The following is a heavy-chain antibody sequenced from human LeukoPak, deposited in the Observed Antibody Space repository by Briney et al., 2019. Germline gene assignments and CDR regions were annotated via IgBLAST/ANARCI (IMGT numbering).Heavy chain of an antibody. CDR3: ARTTYDRPRVISD. J-gene: IGHJ4*02. CDR1: GRSFSGYS. CDR2: INHSGSP. V-gene: IGHV4-34*01. D-gene: IGHD5-12*01. Sequence: SETLSLICAVTGRSFSGYSWTWVRQPPGKALEWIGEINHSGSPNYSPSVQSRVTISVDSSKKQFSLNLKSLTVTDTATYFCARTTYDRPRVISDWSRGALVTVTS.